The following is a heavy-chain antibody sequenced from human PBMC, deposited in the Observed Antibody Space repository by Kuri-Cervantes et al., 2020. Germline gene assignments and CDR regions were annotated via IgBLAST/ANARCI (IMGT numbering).Heavy chain of an antibody. D-gene: IGHD1-1*01. J-gene: IGHJ4*02. CDR3: AGGGRGEATGFDY. CDR2: IYYGGST. Sequence: SETLSLTCTVSGGSISSSSYYWSWIRQSPGKELEWIGYIYYGGSTTYSPSLESRVSISVDTSKSQVSLNLASVTAADTAIYYCAGGGRGEATGFDYWGQGILVTVSS. CDR1: GGSISSSSYY. V-gene: IGHV4-61*01.